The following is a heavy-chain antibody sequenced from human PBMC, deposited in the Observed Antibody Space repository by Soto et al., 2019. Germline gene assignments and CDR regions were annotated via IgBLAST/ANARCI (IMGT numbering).Heavy chain of an antibody. D-gene: IGHD3-22*01. CDR2: ISYDGSNK. Sequence: LRLSCAASGFTFSSYAMHWVRQAPGKGLEWVAVISYDGSNKYYADSVKGRFTISRDNSKNTLYLQMNSLRAEDTAVYYCARDGDYYDSSGYLRYYYYGMDVWGQGTTVTVSS. CDR1: GFTFSSYA. J-gene: IGHJ6*02. V-gene: IGHV3-30-3*01. CDR3: ARDGDYYDSSGYLRYYYYGMDV.